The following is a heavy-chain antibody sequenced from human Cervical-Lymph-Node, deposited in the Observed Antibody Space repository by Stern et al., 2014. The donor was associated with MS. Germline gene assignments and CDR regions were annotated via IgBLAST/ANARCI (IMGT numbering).Heavy chain of an antibody. CDR1: GVTLTNYA. CDR3: ARAGTNGWYGSSYFDY. D-gene: IGHD6-19*01. CDR2: VSYDGSNK. Sequence: VQLVESGGGVVQPGGSLRLSCEASGVTLTNYAIHWVRQAPGKGLEWAAFVSYDGSNKYYADSAKGRFTISRDNSKNTVFLQMDSLRPEDAALYFCARAGTNGWYGSSYFDYWGQGTLVTVSS. J-gene: IGHJ4*02. V-gene: IGHV3-30-3*01.